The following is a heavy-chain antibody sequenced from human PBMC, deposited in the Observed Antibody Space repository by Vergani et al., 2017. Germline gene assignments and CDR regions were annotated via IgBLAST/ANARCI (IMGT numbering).Heavy chain of an antibody. Sequence: QVQLVQSGAEVKKPAASVTVSCKASGYTFTSYDINWVRQATGQGLEWMGWMNPNSGNTGYAQKFQGRVTMTRNTSISTAYMELSSLRSEDTAVYYCARGPGFLEWLLSYFDYWGQGTLVTVSS. J-gene: IGHJ4*02. D-gene: IGHD3-3*01. CDR2: MNPNSGNT. CDR1: GYTFTSYD. V-gene: IGHV1-8*01. CDR3: ARGPGFLEWLLSYFDY.